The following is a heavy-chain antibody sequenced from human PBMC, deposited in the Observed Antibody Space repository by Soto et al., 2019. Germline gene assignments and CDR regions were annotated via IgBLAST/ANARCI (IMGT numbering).Heavy chain of an antibody. V-gene: IGHV3-33*01. CDR1: GFSIRTYG. J-gene: IGHJ6*02. CDR2: IWSDGSDQ. D-gene: IGHD3-10*01. Sequence: QVELVESGGGVVQPGKSLRLSCVASGFSIRTYGMHWVRQAPGKGLEWVAVIWSDGSDQLYADSMKGRLTISRDNAKNTLYLQVNSRRADDTAAYFCATEPRMSSRGRGGMDVWGHGPTVIVSS. CDR3: ATEPRMSSRGRGGMDV.